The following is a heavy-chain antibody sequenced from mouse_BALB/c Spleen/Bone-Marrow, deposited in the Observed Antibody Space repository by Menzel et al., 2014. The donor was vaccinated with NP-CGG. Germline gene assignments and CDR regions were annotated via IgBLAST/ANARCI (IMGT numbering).Heavy chain of an antibody. Sequence: VKLMESGAELVKPGASAKLSCKASGYSFTRYYMYWVKQRPGQGLEWIGEINPSNGGTNFNEKFKSKATLTVDKSSSTAYMQFSSLTSEDSAVYYCTRSNYGYWYFDVWGAGTTVTVSS. CDR3: TRSNYGYWYFDV. CDR1: GYSFTRYY. CDR2: INPSNGGT. J-gene: IGHJ1*01. D-gene: IGHD1-1*01. V-gene: IGHV1S81*02.